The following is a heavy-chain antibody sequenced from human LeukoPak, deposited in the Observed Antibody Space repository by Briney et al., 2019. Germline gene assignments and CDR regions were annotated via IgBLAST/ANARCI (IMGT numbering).Heavy chain of an antibody. CDR1: GYTFTSYD. J-gene: IGHJ4*02. V-gene: IGHV1-2*06. Sequence: ASVKVSCKASGYTFTSYDINWVRQAPGQGLEWMGRLDPNSGGTNSAQKFQARVTMTRDTSITTAYMELSRLRSDDTAVYYCARDQARTTTWYLYMNYWGQGTLVTVSS. D-gene: IGHD3/OR15-3a*01. CDR3: ARDQARTTTWYLYMNY. CDR2: LDPNSGGT.